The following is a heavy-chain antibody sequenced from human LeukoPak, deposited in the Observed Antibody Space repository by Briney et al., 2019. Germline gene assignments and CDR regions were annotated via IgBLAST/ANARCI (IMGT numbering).Heavy chain of an antibody. D-gene: IGHD4-17*01. V-gene: IGHV1-8*01. Sequence: GASVTVSCKASGYTFTSYDINWVRQATGQGLEWMGWMNPNSGNTGYAQKFQGRVTMTRNTSISTAYMELSSLRSEDTAVYYCARGGMTTVPFDYWGQGTLVTVSS. CDR1: GYTFTSYD. J-gene: IGHJ4*02. CDR2: MNPNSGNT. CDR3: ARGGMTTVPFDY.